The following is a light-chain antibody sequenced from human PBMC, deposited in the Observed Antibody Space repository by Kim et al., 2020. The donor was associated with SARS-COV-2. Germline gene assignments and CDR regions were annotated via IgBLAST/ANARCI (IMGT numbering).Light chain of an antibody. V-gene: IGKV3-20*01. CDR3: QQYGSLPFT. CDR1: QSVSSN. CDR2: GAS. Sequence: LSPEERATLSFRASQSVSSNLSWYQRRPGQAPRLLIYGASNMATGIPDRFSGSGSGTDFTLTISRLEPEDFAVYYCQQYGSLPFTFGPGTKVDIK. J-gene: IGKJ3*01.